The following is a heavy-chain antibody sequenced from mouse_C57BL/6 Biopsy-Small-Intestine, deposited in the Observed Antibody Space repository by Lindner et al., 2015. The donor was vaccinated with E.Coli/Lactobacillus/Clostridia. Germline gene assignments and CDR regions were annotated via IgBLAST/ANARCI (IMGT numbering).Heavy chain of an antibody. J-gene: IGHJ4*01. V-gene: IGHV1-34*02. CDR1: GYTFNDYY. D-gene: IGHD2-3*01. CDR3: TRADQSTTYPYNGSARNNY. Sequence: SVKVSCKTSGYTFNDYYIHWVRQSPGQGLEWMGLIGPKNGDTIYAQKFKGRVTITTDTYINTVYMELNRLTFDDTAVYYCTRADQSTTYPYNGSARNNYWGQGTLVTVSS. CDR2: IGPKNGDT.